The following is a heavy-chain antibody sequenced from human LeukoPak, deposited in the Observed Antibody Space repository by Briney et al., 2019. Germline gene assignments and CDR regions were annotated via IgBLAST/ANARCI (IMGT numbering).Heavy chain of an antibody. CDR1: GHTFTGYY. CDR3: ASPGIAASLVRYGMDV. V-gene: IGHV1-2*02. Sequence: ASVKVSCKASGHTFTGYYMHWVRQAPGQGLEWMGWINPNSGGTNYAQKFQGRVTMTRDTSISTAYMELSRLRSDDTAVYYCASPGIAASLVRYGMDVWGQGTTVTVSS. CDR2: INPNSGGT. J-gene: IGHJ6*02. D-gene: IGHD6-25*01.